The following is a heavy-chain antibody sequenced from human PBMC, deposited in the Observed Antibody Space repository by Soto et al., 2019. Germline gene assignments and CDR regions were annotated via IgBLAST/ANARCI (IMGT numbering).Heavy chain of an antibody. CDR2: INHSGST. CDR3: ARDVAYYDFWSGYYRVAAFDI. Sequence: QVQLQQWGAGLLKPSETLSLTCAVYGGSFSGYYWSWIRQPPGKGLECIGEINHSGSTNYNPSLKSRVTISVDTSKNQFTLKLSSVTAADTAVYYCARDVAYYDFWSGYYRVAAFDIWGQGTMVTVSS. CDR1: GGSFSGYY. J-gene: IGHJ3*02. V-gene: IGHV4-34*01. D-gene: IGHD3-3*01.